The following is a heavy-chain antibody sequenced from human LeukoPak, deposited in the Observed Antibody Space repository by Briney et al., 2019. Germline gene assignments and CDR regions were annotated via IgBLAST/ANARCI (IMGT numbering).Heavy chain of an antibody. CDR2: IHPKSGDT. J-gene: IGHJ4*02. CDR3: SRGSGISSGGIDY. CDR1: GYTFTGYY. V-gene: IGHV1-2*02. Sequence: ASVKVSCKASGYTFTGYYLHWVRQAPGQGLEWMGWIHPKSGDTKYAQKFLGRVTLTRDTSTTIVYMELKWLTSDDTAVYYCSRGSGISSGGIDYWGQGTLVTVSS. D-gene: IGHD5-18*01.